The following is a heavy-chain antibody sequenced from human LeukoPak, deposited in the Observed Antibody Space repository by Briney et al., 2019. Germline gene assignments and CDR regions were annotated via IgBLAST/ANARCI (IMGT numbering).Heavy chain of an antibody. V-gene: IGHV3-7*01. CDR3: ARFGYVAAVDV. CDR2: INPAGSET. Sequence: GGSLRLSCAASGFSFSAYWMTWVRQAPGTGLEWVANINPAGSETYYVDPVKGRFSISGDNAKNLVYLQMNSLRAEDTAVYHCARFGYVAAVDVWGQGTPVTVSS. D-gene: IGHD2-15*01. J-gene: IGHJ4*02. CDR1: GFSFSAYW.